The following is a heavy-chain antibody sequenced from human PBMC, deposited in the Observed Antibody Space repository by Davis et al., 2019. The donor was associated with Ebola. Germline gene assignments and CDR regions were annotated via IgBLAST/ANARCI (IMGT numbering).Heavy chain of an antibody. D-gene: IGHD2-2*01. Sequence: GESLKISCAASGFTFSSYEMNWVRQAPGKGLEWVSYISSSGSTIYYADSVKGRFTISRDNAKNSLYLQMNSLRAEDTAVYYCAKRGCTSANCYDNCWGQGTLVTVSS. J-gene: IGHJ4*02. V-gene: IGHV3-48*03. CDR1: GFTFSSYE. CDR2: ISSSGSTI. CDR3: AKRGCTSANCYDNC.